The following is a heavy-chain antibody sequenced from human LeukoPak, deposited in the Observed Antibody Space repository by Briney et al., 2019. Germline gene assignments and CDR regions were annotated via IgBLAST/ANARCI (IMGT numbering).Heavy chain of an antibody. CDR3: ARGPLEFCSGGSCYSGRNWFDP. D-gene: IGHD2-15*01. CDR1: GYTFTSYG. CDR2: ISAYNGNT. Sequence: ASVKVSCKASGYTFTSYGISWVRQAPGQGLEWMEWISAYNGNTNYAQKLQGRVTMTTDTSTSTAYMELRSLRSDDTAVYYCARGPLEFCSGGSCYSGRNWFDPWGQGTLVTVSS. J-gene: IGHJ5*02. V-gene: IGHV1-18*01.